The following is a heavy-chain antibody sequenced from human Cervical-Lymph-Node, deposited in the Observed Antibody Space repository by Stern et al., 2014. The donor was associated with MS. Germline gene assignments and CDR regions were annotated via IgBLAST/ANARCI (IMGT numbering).Heavy chain of an antibody. CDR2: ISTSSRYI. D-gene: IGHD4-11*01. CDR3: ARDSPRAGQFYYYGMDV. Sequence: VQLGESGGGLVKPGGSLRLSCAGSGFIFSTYSMNLVRQAPGKRLEWVSSISTSSRYIFYADSVKGRFTISRDNAKNSLYLQMNNLRAEDTAVYYCARDSPRAGQFYYYGMDVWGQGTTVTVSS. J-gene: IGHJ6*02. CDR1: GFIFSTYS. V-gene: IGHV3-21*01.